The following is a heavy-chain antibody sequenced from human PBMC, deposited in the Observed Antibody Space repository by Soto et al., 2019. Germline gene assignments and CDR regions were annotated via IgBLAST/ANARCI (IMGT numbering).Heavy chain of an antibody. V-gene: IGHV1-18*01. J-gene: IGHJ6*02. CDR2: VSANNGHT. CDR1: GFTFSNYG. CDR3: ARDIESVTAKHFFYYYDMDV. D-gene: IGHD2-8*01. Sequence: GASVKVSCKASGFTFSNYGLNWVRQAPGQGLEWMGWVSANNGHTNYAQNLQGRVSMTTDTSTSTAYMELRGLTFDDTAVYYCARDIESVTAKHFFYYYDMDVWG.